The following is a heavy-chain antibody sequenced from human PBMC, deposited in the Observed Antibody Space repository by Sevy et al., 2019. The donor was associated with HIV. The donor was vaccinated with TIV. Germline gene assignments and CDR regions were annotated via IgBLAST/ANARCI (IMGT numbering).Heavy chain of an antibody. J-gene: IGHJ3*02. V-gene: IGHV4-59*08. CDR2: VYYIGGT. CDR1: GGSINSDH. Sequence: SETLSLTCTVSGGSINSDHWNWIRQPPGKGLEWIGYVYYIGGTNYNPTLKNRVTISVDRTKNQFSIKLTSVTAADTAVYYSARRNDFAIWGQGTMVTVSS. CDR3: ARRNDFAI.